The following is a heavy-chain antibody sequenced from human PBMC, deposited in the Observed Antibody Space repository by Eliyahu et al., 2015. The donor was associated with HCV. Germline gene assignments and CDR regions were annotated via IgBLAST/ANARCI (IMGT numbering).Heavy chain of an antibody. V-gene: IGHV3-66*01. D-gene: IGHD4-23*01. CDR1: GFXVTHNY. CDR3: TRGGGGTYYYGMDI. Sequence: EVQLVESGGGLVQSGGSVRLSCAASGFXVTHNYMSWVRQAPGKGLEWVSVIFAGGATFYADSVKDRFTISRDSSSNTLSLQMNDLRVEDTALYFCTRGGGGTYYYGMDIWGQGTTVTVSS. CDR2: IFAGGAT. J-gene: IGHJ6*02.